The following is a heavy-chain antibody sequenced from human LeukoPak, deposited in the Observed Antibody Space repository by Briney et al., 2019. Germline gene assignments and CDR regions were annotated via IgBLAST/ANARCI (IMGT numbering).Heavy chain of an antibody. J-gene: IGHJ6*03. Sequence: GGSLRLSCAASGFTFSDYYMSWIRQAPGKGLEWVSYISSSGSTIYYADSVKGRSTISRDNAKNSLYLQMNSLRAEDTAVYYCASEGNSYDFWSGSIPGLNYMDVWGKGTTVTVSS. D-gene: IGHD3-3*01. CDR2: ISSSGSTI. V-gene: IGHV3-11*01. CDR1: GFTFSDYY. CDR3: ASEGNSYDFWSGSIPGLNYMDV.